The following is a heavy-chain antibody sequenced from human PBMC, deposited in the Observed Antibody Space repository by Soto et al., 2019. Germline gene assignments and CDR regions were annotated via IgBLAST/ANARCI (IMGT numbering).Heavy chain of an antibody. CDR3: ARDLWSWSLLIDP. J-gene: IGHJ5*02. CDR2: ISGSGGST. CDR1: VFSFSSYA. D-gene: IGHD2-8*02. Sequence: GCSLRLSCASSVFSFSSYAMRWVRQAPGKGLEWVSAISGSGGSTYYADSVKGRFTISRDTPENRVYLEMNSLGAEDTAVYYCARDLWSWSLLIDPWGQGTLVTVSS. V-gene: IGHV3-23*01.